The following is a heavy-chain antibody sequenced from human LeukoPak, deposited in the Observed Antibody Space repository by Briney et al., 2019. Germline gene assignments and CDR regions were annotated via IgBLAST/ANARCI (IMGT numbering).Heavy chain of an antibody. J-gene: IGHJ5*02. CDR2: IYYSGST. CDR1: GGSISSYY. Sequence: KPSETLSLTCNVSGGSISSYYWSWVRQPPGRGLEWIGYIYYSGSTNYNPSLKSRVTISVDTSKNQFSLKLSSVTAADTAVYYCARDHPYSSNWSWFDPWGQGTLVTVSS. D-gene: IGHD6-13*01. V-gene: IGHV4-59*01. CDR3: ARDHPYSSNWSWFDP.